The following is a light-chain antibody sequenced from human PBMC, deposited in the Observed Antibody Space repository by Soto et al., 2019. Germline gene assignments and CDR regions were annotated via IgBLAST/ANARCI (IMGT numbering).Light chain of an antibody. Sequence: QSVLTQPPSASGSPGQSVTISCTGTSSDVGGYNYVSWYQQHPGKAPKLMIYEVSKRPSGVPDRFSGSKSGNTASLTVSGLQTEDEADYYCSSYGGFNNVLFGGGTKLTVL. V-gene: IGLV2-8*01. CDR2: EVS. J-gene: IGLJ2*01. CDR3: SSYGGFNNVL. CDR1: SSDVGGYNY.